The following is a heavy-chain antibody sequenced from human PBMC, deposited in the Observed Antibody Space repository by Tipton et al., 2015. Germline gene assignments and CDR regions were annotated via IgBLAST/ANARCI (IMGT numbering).Heavy chain of an antibody. V-gene: IGHV4-4*01. CDR2: IFHTGNT. J-gene: IGHJ6*02. Sequence: TLSLTCTVSGGSISSGDSYWTWIRQPPGKGLEWIGEIFHTGNTNYNPSLMSRLTISVDKSKNQFSLKLSSVTAADTAVYVCARDGRYDILTGHSHQYGMDVWGQGTTVTVSS. CDR1: GGSISSGDSY. D-gene: IGHD3-9*01. CDR3: ARDGRYDILTGHSHQYGMDV.